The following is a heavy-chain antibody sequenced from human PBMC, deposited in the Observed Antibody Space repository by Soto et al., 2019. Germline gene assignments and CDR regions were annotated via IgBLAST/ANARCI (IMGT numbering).Heavy chain of an antibody. CDR1: GFTFSSYA. CDR2: ISGSGGST. V-gene: IGHV3-23*01. J-gene: IGHJ4*02. CDR3: AKVEYSSGWYYFDY. Sequence: GGSLRLSCAASGFTFSSYAMSWVRQAPGKGLEWVSAISGSGGSTYYADSVKGRFTISRNNSKNTLYLQMNSLRAEDTAVYYCAKVEYSSGWYYFDYWGQGTLVTVSS. D-gene: IGHD6-19*01.